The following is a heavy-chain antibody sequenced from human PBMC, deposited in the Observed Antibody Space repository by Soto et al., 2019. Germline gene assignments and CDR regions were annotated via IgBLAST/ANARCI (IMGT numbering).Heavy chain of an antibody. V-gene: IGHV3-7*01. CDR3: ERDSSSSWGTLFDS. CDR2: IKQDGSEK. CDR1: GFTFSRYW. D-gene: IGHD6-6*01. Sequence: EVQQMESGGGLVQPGGSLRLSCAASGFTFSRYWMSWVRQAPGKGPEWVANIKQDGSEKYYVDSVKGRFTISRDNAENSLDLQMNSLRAEDTAVYYCERDSSSSWGTLFDSWGQRILVTVSS. J-gene: IGHJ4*02.